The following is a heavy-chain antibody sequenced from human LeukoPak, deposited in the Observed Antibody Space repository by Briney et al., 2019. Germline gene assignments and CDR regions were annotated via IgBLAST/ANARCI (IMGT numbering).Heavy chain of an antibody. V-gene: IGHV3-64*02. CDR3: AREGGGSGLWYYDL. J-gene: IGHJ2*01. Sequence: AGGSLRLSCAASGFTFSSYSKHWVRQAPGKGPEFVSVIGGGGVTTFYADSVKDRFTISRDNSKNTLYLEMGSLRAEDMAVYYCAREGGGSGLWYYDLWGRGTLVTVSS. D-gene: IGHD1-26*01. CDR2: IGGGGVTT. CDR1: GFTFSSYS.